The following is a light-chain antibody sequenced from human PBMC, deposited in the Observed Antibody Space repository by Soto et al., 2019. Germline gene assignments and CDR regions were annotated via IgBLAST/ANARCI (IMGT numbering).Light chain of an antibody. CDR1: QNISSY. Sequence: IGLTQSPATLSFSTGKRATLSCRASQNISSYLIWYQQKPGQAPRLLIYDVSNRATGIPARFSGSGSGTDFTLTISGLRSEDSAVYSCQQYGNSPQTFGQGTKVDIK. V-gene: IGKV3-11*01. CDR2: DVS. CDR3: QQYGNSPQT. J-gene: IGKJ1*01.